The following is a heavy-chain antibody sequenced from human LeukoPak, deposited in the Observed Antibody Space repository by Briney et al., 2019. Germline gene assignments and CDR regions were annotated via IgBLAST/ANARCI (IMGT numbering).Heavy chain of an antibody. V-gene: IGHV4-59*01. J-gene: IGHJ4*02. CDR2: IYYSGST. Sequence: SETLSLTCTVSGGSISSYYWSWIRQPPGKGLEWIGYIYYSGSTNYNPSLKSRVTISVDTSKNQLSLKPSSVTAADTAVYYCARRGFGENFDYWGQGTLVTVSS. D-gene: IGHD3-10*01. CDR3: ARRGFGENFDY. CDR1: GGSISSYY.